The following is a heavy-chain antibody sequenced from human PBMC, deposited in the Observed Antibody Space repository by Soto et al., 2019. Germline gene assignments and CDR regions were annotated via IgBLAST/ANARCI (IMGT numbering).Heavy chain of an antibody. CDR2: ISYDGSNK. J-gene: IGHJ4*02. Sequence: QVQLVESGGGVVQPGRSLRLSCAASGFTFSSYGMHWVRQAPGKGLEWVAVISYDGSNKYYADSVKGRFTISRDNSKNTLYLKMNSVRAEDPAVYYCGKGGVGYCSGGSCFFDYWGQGTLVTVSS. CDR3: GKGGVGYCSGGSCFFDY. CDR1: GFTFSSYG. D-gene: IGHD2-15*01. V-gene: IGHV3-30*18.